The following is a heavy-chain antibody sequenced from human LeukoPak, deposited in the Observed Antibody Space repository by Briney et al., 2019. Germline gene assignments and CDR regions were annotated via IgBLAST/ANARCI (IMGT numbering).Heavy chain of an antibody. Sequence: GESLKISCKGSGYSFTNYWISWVRQMPGKGLEWMGKIDPSDSYANYSPSFQGHVTISADKSITTAYLQWGSLKASDTAMCYCARDYYDSSGSDAFDIWGQGTMVTVYS. CDR2: IDPSDSYA. J-gene: IGHJ3*02. D-gene: IGHD3-22*01. V-gene: IGHV5-10-1*01. CDR1: GYSFTNYW. CDR3: ARDYYDSSGSDAFDI.